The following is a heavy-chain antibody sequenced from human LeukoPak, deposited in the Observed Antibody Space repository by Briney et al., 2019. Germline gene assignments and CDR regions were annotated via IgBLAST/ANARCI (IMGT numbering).Heavy chain of an antibody. CDR3: AKGSAAGLPSFEY. D-gene: IGHD6-13*01. V-gene: IGHV3-23*01. CDR2: ISGTGDTT. CDR1: GFTFSIYA. J-gene: IGHJ4*02. Sequence: GGSLRLSCAASGFTFSIYAMSWVRQAPGKGLEWVSAISGTGDTTYYADSVKGRFIISRDYSKNTLYLQMNSLRAEDTAVYYCAKGSAAGLPSFEYWGQGTLVTVSS.